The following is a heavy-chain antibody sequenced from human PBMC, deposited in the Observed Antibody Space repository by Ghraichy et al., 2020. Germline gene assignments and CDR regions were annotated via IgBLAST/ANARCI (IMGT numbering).Heavy chain of an antibody. Sequence: GGSLRLSCAASGFTFSSYGMHWVRQAPGKGLEWVAVIWYDGSNKYYADSVKGRFTISRDNSKNTLYLQMNSLRAEDTAVYYCARDLGEYIYYYGMDVWGQGTTVTVSS. CDR3: ARDLGEYIYYYGMDV. J-gene: IGHJ6*02. D-gene: IGHD2/OR15-2a*01. V-gene: IGHV3-33*01. CDR1: GFTFSSYG. CDR2: IWYDGSNK.